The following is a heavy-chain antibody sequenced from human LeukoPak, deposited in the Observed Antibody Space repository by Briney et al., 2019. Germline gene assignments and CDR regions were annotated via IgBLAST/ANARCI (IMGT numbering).Heavy chain of an antibody. CDR2: MNPNSGDT. J-gene: IGHJ6*03. CDR1: GYTLTNHD. CDR3: ARAGGDYGDYYHYYYYMDV. Sequence: ASVKVSCKPSGYTLTNHDINWVRQATGQGLEWMGWMNPNSGDTGYAQKFQGRVTMTRDTSINTAYMELSSLTSEDTAVYNCARAGGDYGDYYHYYYYMDVWGSGTTVTVSS. V-gene: IGHV1-8*01. D-gene: IGHD4-17*01.